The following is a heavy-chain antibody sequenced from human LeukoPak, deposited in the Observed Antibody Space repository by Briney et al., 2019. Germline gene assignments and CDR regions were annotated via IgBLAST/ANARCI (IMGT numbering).Heavy chain of an antibody. CDR1: GGSISSGGYY. CDR3: ARAGGYGSSWFGSFDY. J-gene: IGHJ4*02. Sequence: SETLSLTCTVSGGSISSGGYYWSWIRQHPGKGLEWIGYIYYSGSTYYNPSLKSRVTISVGTSKNQFSLKLSSVTAADTAVYYCARAGGYGSSWFGSFDYWGQGTLVTVSS. D-gene: IGHD6-13*01. CDR2: IYYSGST. V-gene: IGHV4-31*03.